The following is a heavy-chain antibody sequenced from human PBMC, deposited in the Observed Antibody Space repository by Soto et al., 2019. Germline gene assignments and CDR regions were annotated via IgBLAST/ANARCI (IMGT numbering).Heavy chain of an antibody. Sequence: QVQLQQWGAGLLKPSETLSLTCAVYGGSFSGYYWSWIRQPPGKGLEWIGEINHRGSTNYNPSLKSRVTISVDTSKNQFSLKLSSVTAADTAVYYCARMLGRGYCSSTSCYDWFDPWGQGTLVTVSS. D-gene: IGHD2-2*01. CDR3: ARMLGRGYCSSTSCYDWFDP. J-gene: IGHJ5*02. V-gene: IGHV4-34*01. CDR2: INHRGST. CDR1: GGSFSGYY.